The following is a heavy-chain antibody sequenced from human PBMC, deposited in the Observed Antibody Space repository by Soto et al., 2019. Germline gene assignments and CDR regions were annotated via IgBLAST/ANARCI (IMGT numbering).Heavy chain of an antibody. Sequence: EVQLLDSGGGLVKPGGSLRLSCAASGFTFTNYAMTWVRQAPGKGLEWVSSISGGDGDTSYADSVKGRFTISRDNSENTMFLQVNSLRPDDTAVYYCAKDRSTSTVRKCWFFDLWGRGTLVTVSS. CDR3: AKDRSTSTVRKCWFFDL. V-gene: IGHV3-23*01. D-gene: IGHD3-10*01. CDR2: ISGGDGDT. CDR1: GFTFTNYA. J-gene: IGHJ2*01.